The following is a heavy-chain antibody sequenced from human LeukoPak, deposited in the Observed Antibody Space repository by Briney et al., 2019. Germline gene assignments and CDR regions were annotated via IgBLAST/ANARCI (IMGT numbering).Heavy chain of an antibody. CDR1: GYTFTSYY. J-gene: IGHJ6*02. D-gene: IGHD6-19*01. V-gene: IGHV1-2*02. CDR3: ARLAVAGTLLRGDYYYYGMDV. CDR2: INPNSGGT. Sequence: GASVKVSCKASGYTFTSYYMHWVRQAPGQGLEWMGWINPNSGGTNYAQKFQGRVTMTRDTSISTAYMELSRLRSDDTAVYYCARLAVAGTLLRGDYYYYGMDVWGQGTTVTVSS.